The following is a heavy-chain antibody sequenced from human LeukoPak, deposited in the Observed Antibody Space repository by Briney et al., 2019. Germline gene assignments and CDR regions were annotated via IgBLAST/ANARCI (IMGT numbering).Heavy chain of an antibody. CDR3: AGYYYDSSGYYPFDY. Sequence: SETLSLTCTVSGGSISSYYWSWIRQPPGKGLEWIGEINHSGSTNYNPSLKSRVTISVDTSKNQFSLKLSSVTAADTAVYYCAGYYYDSSGYYPFDYWGQGTLVTVSS. D-gene: IGHD3-22*01. CDR2: INHSGST. J-gene: IGHJ4*02. V-gene: IGHV4-34*01. CDR1: GGSISSYY.